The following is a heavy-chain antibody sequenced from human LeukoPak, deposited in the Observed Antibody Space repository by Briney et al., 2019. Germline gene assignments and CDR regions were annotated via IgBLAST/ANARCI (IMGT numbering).Heavy chain of an antibody. Sequence: PGRSLRLSRAASAFTFSSYAMHWVRQAAGKGLEWVAVISYDGSNKYYADSVKGRFTISRDNSKNTLYLQMNSLRAEDTAVYYCETSRYCSGGSCFAHWGHGTLVTVSS. CDR2: ISYDGSNK. CDR1: AFTFSSYA. V-gene: IGHV3-30*04. D-gene: IGHD2-15*01. CDR3: ETSRYCSGGSCFAH. J-gene: IGHJ4*01.